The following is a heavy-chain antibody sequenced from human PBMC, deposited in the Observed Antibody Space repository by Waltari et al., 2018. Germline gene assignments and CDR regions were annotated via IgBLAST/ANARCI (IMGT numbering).Heavy chain of an antibody. CDR1: VSDFSAYA. D-gene: IGHD3-10*01. Sequence: EVRLAESGGGLVKPGGSPRLSFPAPVSDFSAYAMNWVRQAPGTGLEWVSSIGGTHSNIFYADSVKGRFTVSRDNAKNSLYLQMDNLRAEDSGLYFCTRDLYGSGGDWFDPWGQGTLVTVS. J-gene: IGHJ5*02. CDR2: IGGTHSNI. CDR3: TRDLYGSGGDWFDP. V-gene: IGHV3-21*03.